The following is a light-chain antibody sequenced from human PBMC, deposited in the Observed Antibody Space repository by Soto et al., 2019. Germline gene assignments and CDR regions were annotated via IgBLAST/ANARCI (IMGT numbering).Light chain of an antibody. CDR1: SGHSSYT. CDR3: QTWGTGIEV. CDR2: LNSDGSH. V-gene: IGLV4-69*01. Sequence: QAVLTQSPSASASLGASVKLTCTLSSGHSSYTIAWHQQQPEKGPRYLMTLNSDGSHSKGAGIPDRFSGSSSGAERYLSISSLQSEDEADYYCQTWGTGIEVFGGGTKLTVL. J-gene: IGLJ3*02.